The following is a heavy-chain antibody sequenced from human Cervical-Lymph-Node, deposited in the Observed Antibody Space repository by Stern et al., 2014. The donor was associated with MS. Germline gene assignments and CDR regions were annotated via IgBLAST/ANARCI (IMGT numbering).Heavy chain of an antibody. D-gene: IGHD2-15*01. CDR3: AHSRVKYCRGGTCYSSLFDY. CDR2: LYWAADK. V-gene: IGHV2-5*02. J-gene: IGHJ4*02. CDR1: GFSVATAGVG. Sequence: QVTLRESGPTLVKPTQTVTLTCTLSGFSVATAGVGVGWIRQPPGKALEWLALLYWAADKLYSPSLKNRLTIIKDTSKNQVVLTMTNVDPVDTATYYCAHSRVKYCRGGTCYSSLFDYWGQGTLVTVSS.